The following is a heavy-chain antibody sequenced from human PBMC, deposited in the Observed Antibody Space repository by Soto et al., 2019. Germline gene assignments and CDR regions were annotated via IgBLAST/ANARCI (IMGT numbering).Heavy chain of an antibody. V-gene: IGHV5-51*01. CDR1: GYSFTSYW. CDR2: IYPGDSDT. Sequence: GESLKISCKGSGYSFTSYWIGWVRQMPGKGLEWMGIIYPGDSDTRYSPSFQGQVTISADKSISTAYLQWSSLKASDTAMYYCARRPEYVNWGSEAFDIWGQGTMVTVSS. J-gene: IGHJ3*02. D-gene: IGHD7-27*01. CDR3: ARRPEYVNWGSEAFDI.